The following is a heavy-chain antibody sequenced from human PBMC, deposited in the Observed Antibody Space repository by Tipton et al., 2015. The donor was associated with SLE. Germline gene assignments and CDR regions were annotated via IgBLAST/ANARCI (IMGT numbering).Heavy chain of an antibody. J-gene: IGHJ3*02. CDR2: IYYSGST. CDR1: GGSISSGDYY. V-gene: IGHV4-30-4*01. D-gene: IGHD1-26*01. Sequence: TLSLTCTVSGGSISSGDYYWSWIRQPPGKGLEWIGYIYYSGSTYYNPSLKSRVTISVDTSKNQFSLKLSSVTAADTAVYYCARGGGSSDAFDIWGQGTMVTVSS. CDR3: ARGGGSSDAFDI.